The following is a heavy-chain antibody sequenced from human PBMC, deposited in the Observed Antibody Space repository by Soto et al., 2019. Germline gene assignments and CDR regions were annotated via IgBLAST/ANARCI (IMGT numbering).Heavy chain of an antibody. V-gene: IGHV5-51*01. CDR2: IFPRDSDT. Sequence: GESLKISCKASGYSFTTYWIGWVRQMPGKGLEWMGIIFPRDSDTRYSPPFQGQVTISADKSINTAYLQWSSLTASDTAMYYCARSYYESSGYYYDMDYWGQGTLVTVSS. J-gene: IGHJ4*02. CDR1: GYSFTTYW. CDR3: ARSYYESSGYYYDMDY. D-gene: IGHD3-22*01.